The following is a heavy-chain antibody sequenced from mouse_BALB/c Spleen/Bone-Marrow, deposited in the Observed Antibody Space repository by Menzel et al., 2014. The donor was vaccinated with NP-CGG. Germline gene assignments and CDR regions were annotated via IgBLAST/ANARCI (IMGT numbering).Heavy chain of an antibody. J-gene: IGHJ4*01. V-gene: IGHV1S81*02. CDR3: TRRSLLSDYYSMDY. CDR2: INPSNGGT. CDR1: GYTFTSYY. Sequence: VHLVESGAELVKPGASVKLSCKASGYTFTSYYLYWVKPRPGHGLEWIGEINPSNGGTNFNERFKSKASLTVDKSSSTAYMQLNSLTSEDSAVYYCTRRSLLSDYYSMDYWGQGTSVTVSS. D-gene: IGHD2-10*01.